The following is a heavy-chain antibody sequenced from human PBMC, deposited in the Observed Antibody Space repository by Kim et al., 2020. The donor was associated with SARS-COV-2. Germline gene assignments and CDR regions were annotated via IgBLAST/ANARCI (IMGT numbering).Heavy chain of an antibody. V-gene: IGHV4-39*07. CDR2: IYYSGST. Sequence: SETLSLTCTVSGGSISSSSYYWGWIRQPPGKGLEWIGSIYYSGSTYYNPSLKSRVTISVDTSKNQFSLKLSSVTAADTAVYYCARDASREWFGEAPYAFDIWGRGTMVTVSS. D-gene: IGHD3-10*01. J-gene: IGHJ3*02. CDR3: ARDASREWFGEAPYAFDI. CDR1: GGSISSSSYY.